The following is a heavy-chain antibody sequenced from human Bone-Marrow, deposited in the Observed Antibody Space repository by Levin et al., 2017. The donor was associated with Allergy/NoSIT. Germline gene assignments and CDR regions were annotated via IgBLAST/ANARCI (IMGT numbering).Heavy chain of an antibody. V-gene: IGHV3-11*01. CDR2: ISSSGSTI. CDR3: ARDIVTVTTHIPGYYYGMDV. D-gene: IGHD4-17*01. CDR1: GFTFSDYY. Sequence: LSLTCAASGFTFSDYYMSWIRQAPGKGLEWVSYISSSGSTIYYADSVKGRFTISRDNAKNSLYLQMNSLRAEDTAVYYCARDIVTVTTHIPGYYYGMDVWGQGTTVTVSS. J-gene: IGHJ6*02.